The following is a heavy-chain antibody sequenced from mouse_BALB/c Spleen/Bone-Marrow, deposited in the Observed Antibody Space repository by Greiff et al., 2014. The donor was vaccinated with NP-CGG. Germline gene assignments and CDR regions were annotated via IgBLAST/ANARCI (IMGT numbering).Heavy chain of an antibody. CDR3: SRVDWDEAY. D-gene: IGHD4-1*01. CDR1: GYTFTSFS. J-gene: IGHJ3*01. V-gene: IGHV1S81*02. Sequence: QVTLKESGAELVKPGASVKLSCKASGYTFTSFSLYWVRQRPGQGLEWIGDINPRNGVTNFSGRFKSKATLTVDKSSSTAYMQLSRLTSEDSAIYYCSRVDWDEAYWGQGTLVTVST. CDR2: INPRNGVT.